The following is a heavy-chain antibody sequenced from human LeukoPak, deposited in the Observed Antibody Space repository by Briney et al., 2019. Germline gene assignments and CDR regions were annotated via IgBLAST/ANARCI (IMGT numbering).Heavy chain of an antibody. V-gene: IGHV4-39*01. J-gene: IGHJ5*02. CDR1: GGSISSSSYY. Sequence: PSETLSLTCSVSGGSISSSSYYWGWIRQPPGKGLEWIGSIYYSGSTYYNPSLKSRVTISVDTSKNQFSLKLSSVTAADTAVYYCATSVVDCSGGGCYSDDWFDPWSQGTLVSVSS. D-gene: IGHD2-15*01. CDR3: ATSVVDCSGGGCYSDDWFDP. CDR2: IYYSGST.